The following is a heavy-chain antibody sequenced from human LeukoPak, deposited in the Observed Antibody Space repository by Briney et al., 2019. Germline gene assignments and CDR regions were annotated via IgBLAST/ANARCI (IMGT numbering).Heavy chain of an antibody. Sequence: PGGSLRLSCAASGFTFSSYAMSWVRQAPGKGLEWVSAISGSGGSTYYADSVKGRFTISRDNSKNTLYLQMNSLRAEDTAVYYCAKGYCSSTSCYWSNWFDPWGQGTLVTVSS. CDR3: AKGYCSSTSCYWSNWFDP. CDR2: ISGSGGST. V-gene: IGHV3-23*01. D-gene: IGHD2-2*01. J-gene: IGHJ5*02. CDR1: GFTFSSYA.